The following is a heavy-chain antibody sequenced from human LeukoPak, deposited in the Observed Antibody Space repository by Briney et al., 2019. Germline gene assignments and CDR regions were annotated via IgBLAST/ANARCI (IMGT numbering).Heavy chain of an antibody. CDR3: ARHETGPYFDY. D-gene: IGHD1-1*01. V-gene: IGHV5-51*01. CDR1: GYSFTSYW. Sequence: GESLKISCKGSGYSFTSYWIGWVRQMPGKGLEFMGILYPGDSDTRYSPSFQGQVTISADKSISTAYLQWSSLKASNTAMYYCARHETGPYFDYWGQGTLVTVSS. CDR2: LYPGDSDT. J-gene: IGHJ4*02.